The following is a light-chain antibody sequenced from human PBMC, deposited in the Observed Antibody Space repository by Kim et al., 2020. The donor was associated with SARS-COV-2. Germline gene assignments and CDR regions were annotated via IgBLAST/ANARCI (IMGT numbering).Light chain of an antibody. Sequence: PGERATLSCRASQSVSSNYLAWYQQKPGQAPRLLIYAASSRATGIPDRFSGSGSQTDFTLTINGLEPEDFALYYCQQYGTSTGYTFGQGTKLEI. CDR2: AAS. CDR1: QSVSSNY. CDR3: QQYGTSTGYT. J-gene: IGKJ2*01. V-gene: IGKV3-20*01.